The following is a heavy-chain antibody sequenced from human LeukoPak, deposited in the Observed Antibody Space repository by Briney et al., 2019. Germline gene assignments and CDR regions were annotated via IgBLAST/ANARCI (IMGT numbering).Heavy chain of an antibody. CDR3: VVAPLRWNKDY. CDR1: GGSISYYY. Sequence: SETLSLTCTISGGSISYYYWNWVRQPAGEGLEWIGRLYSSGRENGNYNPSLKTRVTMSVDTFKNLSALKLTSVTAADTAVYYCVVAPLRWNKDYWGQGTLVTVSS. D-gene: IGHD1/OR15-1a*01. J-gene: IGHJ4*02. CDR2: LYSSGRENG. V-gene: IGHV4-4*07.